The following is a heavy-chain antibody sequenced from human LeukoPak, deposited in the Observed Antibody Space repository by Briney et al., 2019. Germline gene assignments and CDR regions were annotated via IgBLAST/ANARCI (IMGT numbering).Heavy chain of an antibody. Sequence: ASVKVSCKASGYTFTGYYMHWVRQAPGQGLEWMGRINPNSGGTNYAQKFQGRVTMTRDTSIGTAYMELSRLRSDDTAVYYCATLITGTMYYFDYWGQGTLVTVSS. CDR3: ATLITGTMYYFDY. V-gene: IGHV1-2*06. J-gene: IGHJ4*02. D-gene: IGHD1-20*01. CDR2: INPNSGGT. CDR1: GYTFTGYY.